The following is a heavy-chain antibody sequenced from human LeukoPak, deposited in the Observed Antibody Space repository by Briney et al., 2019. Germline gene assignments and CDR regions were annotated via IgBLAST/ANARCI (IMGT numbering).Heavy chain of an antibody. J-gene: IGHJ3*01. D-gene: IGHD3-10*01. V-gene: IGHV4-31*01. CDR3: ARIGFGEATFAFDL. Sequence: NPSETLSLTCTVSGASITRGGYYWSWIRQYPGKGLEWIGHIYHSGSTHYNPSLKSQFTISVDTSKNQFSLKLSSVTAADTAVYYCARIGFGEATFAFDLWGQGTVVTVSS. CDR2: IYHSGST. CDR1: GASITRGGYY.